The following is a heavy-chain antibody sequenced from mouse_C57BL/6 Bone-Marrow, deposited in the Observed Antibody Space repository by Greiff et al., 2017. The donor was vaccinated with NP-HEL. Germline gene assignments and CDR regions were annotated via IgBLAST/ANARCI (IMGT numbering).Heavy chain of an antibody. Sequence: QVTLKVSGPGILQSSQTLSLTCSFSGFSLSTSGMGVSWIRQPSGKGLEWLAHIYWDDDKRYNPSLKSRLTISKDTSRNQVFLKITSVDTADTATYYCARRNYYGSSPRGYYAMDYWGQGTSVTVSS. V-gene: IGHV8-12*01. CDR2: IYWDDDK. CDR1: GFSLSTSGMG. D-gene: IGHD1-1*01. J-gene: IGHJ4*01. CDR3: ARRNYYGSSPRGYYAMDY.